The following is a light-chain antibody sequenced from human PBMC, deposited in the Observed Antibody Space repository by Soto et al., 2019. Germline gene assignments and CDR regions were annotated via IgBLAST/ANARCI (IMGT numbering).Light chain of an antibody. CDR3: SSYGGSTLWV. J-gene: IGLJ1*01. V-gene: IGLV2-8*01. Sequence: QSALTQPPSASGSPGQSVTISCTGTSSDVGGYNYVSWFQHHPGKAPKLLIHEVNKRPSGVPDRFSGSKSGNTASLTVSGLQAEDEADYYCSSYGGSTLWVFGTGTKVTVL. CDR2: EVN. CDR1: SSDVGGYNY.